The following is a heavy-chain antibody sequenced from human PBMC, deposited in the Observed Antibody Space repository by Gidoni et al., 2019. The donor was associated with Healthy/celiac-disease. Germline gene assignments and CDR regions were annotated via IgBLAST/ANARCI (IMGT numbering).Heavy chain of an antibody. CDR1: GFTFRSYA. CDR3: AKVGGYSSSSGWFDP. V-gene: IGHV3-23*01. D-gene: IGHD6-6*01. J-gene: IGHJ5*02. CDR2: ISGSGGST. Sequence: EVQLLESGGGLVQPGGSLRLSCAALGFTFRSYAMSWVRQAPGKGLEWVSAISGSGGSTYYADSVKGRFTISRDNSKNTLYLQMNSLRAEDTAVYYCAKVGGYSSSSGWFDPWGQGTLVTVSS.